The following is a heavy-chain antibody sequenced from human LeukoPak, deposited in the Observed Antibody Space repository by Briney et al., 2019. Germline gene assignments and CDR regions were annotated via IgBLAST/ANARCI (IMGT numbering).Heavy chain of an antibody. J-gene: IGHJ6*02. CDR2: INTNTGNP. V-gene: IGHV7-4-1*02. Sequence: ASVKVSCKASGYTFTSYYMHWVRQAPGQGLEWMGWINTNTGNPTYAQGFTGRFVFSLDTSVSTAYLQISSLKAEDTAVYYCARAVRYFDWLFPAAAYYYYYGMDVWGQGTTVTVSS. CDR3: ARAVRYFDWLFPAAAYYYYYGMDV. D-gene: IGHD3-9*01. CDR1: GYTFTSYY.